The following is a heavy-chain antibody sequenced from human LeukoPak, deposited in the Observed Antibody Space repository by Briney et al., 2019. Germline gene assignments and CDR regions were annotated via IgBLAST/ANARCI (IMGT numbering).Heavy chain of an antibody. J-gene: IGHJ4*02. D-gene: IGHD6-13*01. Sequence: SETLSLTCTVSGGSISTYYWSWIRQPPGKGLEWIGYIFYTGSTNYNPSLKSRVTISADTSKNQFSLRLISVTAADTAVYYCARDSGYGDPFDYWGQGTLVTVSS. CDR1: GGSISTYY. CDR3: ARDSGYGDPFDY. CDR2: IFYTGST. V-gene: IGHV4-59*01.